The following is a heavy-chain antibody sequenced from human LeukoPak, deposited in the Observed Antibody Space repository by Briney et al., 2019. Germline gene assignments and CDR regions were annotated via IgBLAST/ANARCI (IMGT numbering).Heavy chain of an antibody. J-gene: IGHJ3*02. CDR3: AKGRYKYGFHAFDI. V-gene: IGHV3-30*02. Sequence: GGSLRLSCAASGFTFSSYGMHWVRQAPGKGLEWVAFIRYDGSNKYYADSVKGRFTISRDNSKNTLYLQMNSLRAEDTAVYYCAKGRYKYGFHAFDIWGQGTMVTVSS. CDR1: GFTFSSYG. CDR2: IRYDGSNK. D-gene: IGHD5-18*01.